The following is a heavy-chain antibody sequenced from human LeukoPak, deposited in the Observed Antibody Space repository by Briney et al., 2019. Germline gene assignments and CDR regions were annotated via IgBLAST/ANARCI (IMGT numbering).Heavy chain of an antibody. V-gene: IGHV3-21*04. J-gene: IGHJ4*02. D-gene: IGHD6-13*01. CDR2: ISSSSSYI. CDR1: GFTVSSNY. CDR3: AKGSSSSRPYYFDY. Sequence: PGGSLRLSCAASGFTVSSNYMSWVRQAPGKGLEWVSSISSSSSYIYYADSVKGRSTISRHNSKNTLYLQMNSLRAEDTAVYYCAKGSSSSRPYYFDYWGQGTLVTVSS.